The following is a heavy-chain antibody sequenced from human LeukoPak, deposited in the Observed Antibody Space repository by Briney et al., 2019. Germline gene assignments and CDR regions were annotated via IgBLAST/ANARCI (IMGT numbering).Heavy chain of an antibody. CDR1: GFTFSSYW. CDR3: ARVDYIWGSYRYTGVDY. Sequence: GGSLRLSCAASGFTFSSYWMSWVRQAPGKGLEWVANIKQDGSEKCYVDSVKGRFTISRDNAKNSLYLQMNSLRAEDTAVYYCARVDYIWGSYRYTGVDYWGQGTLVTVSS. V-gene: IGHV3-7*01. CDR2: IKQDGSEK. J-gene: IGHJ4*02. D-gene: IGHD3-16*02.